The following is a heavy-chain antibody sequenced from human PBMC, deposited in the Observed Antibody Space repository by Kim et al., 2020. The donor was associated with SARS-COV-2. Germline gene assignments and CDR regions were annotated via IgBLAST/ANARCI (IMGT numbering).Heavy chain of an antibody. CDR2: IYHSGST. CDR1: GGSISSSNW. Sequence: SETLSLTCAVSGGSISSSNWWSWVRPPPGKGLEWIGEIYHSGSTNYNPSLKSRVTISVDKSKNQFSLKLSSVTAADTAVYYCAREFCGGDCYERTIDYWGQGTLVTVSS. V-gene: IGHV4-4*02. D-gene: IGHD2-21*02. J-gene: IGHJ4*02. CDR3: AREFCGGDCYERTIDY.